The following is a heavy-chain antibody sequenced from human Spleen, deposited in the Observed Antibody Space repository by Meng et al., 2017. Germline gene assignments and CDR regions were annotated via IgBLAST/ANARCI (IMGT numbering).Heavy chain of an antibody. CDR3: AWRGDSYGQFLGALDI. Sequence: SETLSLTCTVSGGFISTYYWNWIRQPAGKGLEWIGYIHYSGSTKYNPSLKSRVTISVDTSNNLFSLKLSSVTAADTAVYYCAWRGDSYGQFLGALDIWGQGTMVTVSS. CDR2: IHYSGST. J-gene: IGHJ3*02. D-gene: IGHD5-18*01. V-gene: IGHV4-59*12. CDR1: GGFISTYY.